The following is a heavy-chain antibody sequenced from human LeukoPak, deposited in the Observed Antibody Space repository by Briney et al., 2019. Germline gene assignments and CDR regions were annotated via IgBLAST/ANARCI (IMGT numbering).Heavy chain of an antibody. J-gene: IGHJ4*02. Sequence: GGSLRLSCAASGFTFSSYNMYWVRQAPGKGLEWVTFIRYDGSNEYYADSVKGRFTISRDNSKNTVYLQMKSLRVEDTAVYYCAKGGTGNYYDYWGQGTLVTVSS. CDR3: AKGGTGNYYDY. D-gene: IGHD1-26*01. CDR1: GFTFSSYN. V-gene: IGHV3-30*02. CDR2: IRYDGSNE.